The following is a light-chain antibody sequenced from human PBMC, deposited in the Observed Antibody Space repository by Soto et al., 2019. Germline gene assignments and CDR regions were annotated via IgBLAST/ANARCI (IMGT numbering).Light chain of an antibody. J-gene: IGKJ1*01. V-gene: IGKV3-20*01. CDR2: ATS. CDR1: QSVSRTY. Sequence: EIVLTQSPGTLSLSPGERAILSYRASQSVSRTYLAWYQQKPVQAPRLLIYATSSRATGIPDRFSGSGSGTDFTLTISRLEPEDFAVYYCQQYGRSGTFGQGTKVDI. CDR3: QQYGRSGT.